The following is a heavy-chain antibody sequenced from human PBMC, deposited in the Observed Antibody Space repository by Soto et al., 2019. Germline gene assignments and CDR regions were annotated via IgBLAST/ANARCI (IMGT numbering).Heavy chain of an antibody. J-gene: IGHJ4*02. V-gene: IGHV4-31*11. CDR2: IYYSGST. Sequence: PSETLSLTCAVSGGSISRSGYYWSWIRQHPGKGLEWIGYIYYSGSTYYNPSLKSRVIISADTSKNQFSLKLSSVTAADTAVYYCARVLVYFSGTNCYTVYWGQGTLGSVST. CDR3: ARVLVYFSGTNCYTVY. CDR1: GGSISRSGYY. D-gene: IGHD2-2*02.